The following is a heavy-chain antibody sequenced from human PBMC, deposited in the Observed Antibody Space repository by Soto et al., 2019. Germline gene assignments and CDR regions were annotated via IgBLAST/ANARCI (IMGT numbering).Heavy chain of an antibody. CDR3: ARKSDCSGGSCYGGYYYGMDV. D-gene: IGHD2-15*01. J-gene: IGHJ6*02. CDR2: IIPIFGTA. V-gene: IGHV1-69*01. Sequence: QVQLVQSGAEVKKPGSSVKVSCKASGGTFSSYAISWVRQAPGQGLEWMGGIIPIFGTANYAQKFQGRVTITADESTSTAYMELSSLRSEDTAVYYCARKSDCSGGSCYGGYYYGMDVWGQGTTVTVSS. CDR1: GGTFSSYA.